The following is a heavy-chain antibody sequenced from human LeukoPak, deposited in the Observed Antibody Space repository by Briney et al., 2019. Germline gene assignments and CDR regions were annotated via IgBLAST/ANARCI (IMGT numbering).Heavy chain of an antibody. CDR3: ARQLTYYGFWSGYPRYYYYYMDV. CDR1: GGSISSSSSY. J-gene: IGHJ6*03. Sequence: SETLSLTCTVSGGSISSSSSYWAWIRQPPGKGLEWIGSIFYIGSPYYNPSLKSRVTISVDTSKNQFSLKLSSVTAADTAVYYCARQLTYYGFWSGYPRYYYYYMDVWGKGTTVTVSS. V-gene: IGHV4-39*01. D-gene: IGHD3-3*01. CDR2: IFYIGSP.